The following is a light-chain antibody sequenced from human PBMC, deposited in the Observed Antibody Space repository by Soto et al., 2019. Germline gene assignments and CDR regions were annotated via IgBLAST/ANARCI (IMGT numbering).Light chain of an antibody. Sequence: DIQLTQSPFFLSASVGDGVTITCRASPGISSSLAWYQQKPGKAPKLLIYAASTLQSGVPSRFSGSGSGTDFTLTISCLQSEDFATYYCQQYYSYPRTFGQGTKVDIK. CDR1: PGISSS. J-gene: IGKJ1*01. V-gene: IGKV1-9*01. CDR3: QQYYSYPRT. CDR2: AAS.